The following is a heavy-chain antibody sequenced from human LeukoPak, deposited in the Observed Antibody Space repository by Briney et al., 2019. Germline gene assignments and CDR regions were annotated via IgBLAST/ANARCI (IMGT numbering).Heavy chain of an antibody. CDR2: IYPGDSDT. V-gene: IGHV5-51*01. CDR1: GYSFTSYW. CDR3: ASLLRVTFDY. Sequence: GESLKFSCKASGYSFTSYWIGWVRQMPGKVLEWMGMIYPGDSDTRYSPSFQGQVTISADKSISTAYLQWSSLKASDAAMYYCASLLRVTFDYWGQGTLVTVSS. D-gene: IGHD2-21*02. J-gene: IGHJ4*02.